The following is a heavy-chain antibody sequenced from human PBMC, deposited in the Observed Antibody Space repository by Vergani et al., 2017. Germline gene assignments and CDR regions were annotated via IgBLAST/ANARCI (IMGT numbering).Heavy chain of an antibody. Sequence: QVQLEESGPGLVKPSETLSLTCTVSGGSFNTYDWSWIRQSPGKGLEWIGYIYSTGSTKYNPSLNSRVTMSVDTSKNQFSLKLRSVTAADTAVYFYARVMYRDEASTGYRLEGMDIWGQGTTVTISS. V-gene: IGHV4-59*13. CDR2: IYSTGST. CDR3: ARVMYRDEASTGYRLEGMDI. D-gene: IGHD3-9*01. CDR1: GGSFNTYD. J-gene: IGHJ6*02.